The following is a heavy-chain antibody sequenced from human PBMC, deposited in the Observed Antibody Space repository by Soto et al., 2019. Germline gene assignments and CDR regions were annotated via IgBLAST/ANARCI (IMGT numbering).Heavy chain of an antibody. CDR1: GFTFSSYA. CDR2: ISYDGSNK. CDR3: EKDNSSSARYGMDV. J-gene: IGHJ6*02. D-gene: IGHD6-6*01. V-gene: IGHV3-30-3*01. Sequence: PGGSLRLSCAASGFTFSSYAMHWVRQAPGKGLEWVAVISYDGSNKYYADSVKGRFTISRDNSKNTLYLQMNSLRAEDTALYYCEKDNSSSARYGMDVWGQGNTVTVSS.